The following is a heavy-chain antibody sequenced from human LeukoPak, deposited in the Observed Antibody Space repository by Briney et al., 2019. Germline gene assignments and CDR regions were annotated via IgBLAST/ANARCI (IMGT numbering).Heavy chain of an antibody. D-gene: IGHD2-15*01. V-gene: IGHV1-2*02. Sequence: ASVKVSCKASGYTFTDSYMHWVRQAPGQRLEWMGWINPDSGGKNYPQKFQGRVTMTRDTSISTAYMELIRLRSDDTAVYYCARKPRYCSGGNCYFFDFWGQGTLVTVSS. J-gene: IGHJ4*02. CDR1: GYTFTDSY. CDR2: INPDSGGK. CDR3: ARKPRYCSGGNCYFFDF.